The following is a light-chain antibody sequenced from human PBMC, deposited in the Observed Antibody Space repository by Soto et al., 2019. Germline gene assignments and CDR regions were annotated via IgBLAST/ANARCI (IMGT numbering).Light chain of an antibody. J-gene: IGKJ2*01. CDR1: QIINDF. V-gene: IGKV1-39*01. Sequence: IQMTQSPSSLSASVGDRVTITCRASQIINDFFNWYQQKPGRAPKLLIFGTSILQGGFPSRFSARGSGTDVTLTISSLQPEDFATYYCQQTYSGPPTFGQGTKLEI. CDR3: QQTYSGPPT. CDR2: GTS.